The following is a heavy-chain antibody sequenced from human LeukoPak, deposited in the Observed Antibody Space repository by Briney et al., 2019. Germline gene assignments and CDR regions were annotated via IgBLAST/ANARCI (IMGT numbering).Heavy chain of an antibody. J-gene: IGHJ3*02. Sequence: GESLKISCKGSGHSFTSYWIGWVRQMPGKGLEWMGIIYPGDSDTRYSPSFQGQVTISADKSISTAYLQWSSLKASDTAMYYCARHVAETPDAFDIWGQGTMVTVSS. V-gene: IGHV5-51*01. CDR2: IYPGDSDT. D-gene: IGHD1-14*01. CDR1: GHSFTSYW. CDR3: ARHVAETPDAFDI.